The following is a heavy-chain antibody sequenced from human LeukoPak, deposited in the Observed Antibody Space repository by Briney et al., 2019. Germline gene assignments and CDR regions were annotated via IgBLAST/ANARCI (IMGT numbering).Heavy chain of an antibody. CDR1: GGTFSSYA. Sequence: SVKVSCKASGGTFSSYAISWVRQAPGQGLEWMGGIIPIFGTANYAQKFQGRVTITADESTSTGYMELSSLRSEDTAVYYCARDPGGGDVVFDYWGQGTLVTVSS. CDR3: ARDPGGGDVVFDY. CDR2: IIPIFGTA. D-gene: IGHD3-16*01. V-gene: IGHV1-69*13. J-gene: IGHJ4*02.